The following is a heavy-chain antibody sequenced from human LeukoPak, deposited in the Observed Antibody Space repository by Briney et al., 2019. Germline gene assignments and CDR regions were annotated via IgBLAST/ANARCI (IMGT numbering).Heavy chain of an antibody. J-gene: IGHJ4*02. CDR2: IYTGGST. CDR3: YSMIVVTIRLINDY. V-gene: IGHV3-66*01. CDR1: GFTVSSNY. D-gene: IGHD3-22*01. Sequence: GGSLRLSCAASGFTVSSNYMSWVRQAPGKGLEWVSVIYTGGSTYYADSVKGRFTISRDNSRNTLYLQMNSLRAEDTAVYYCYSMIVVTIRLINDYWGQGTLVTVSS.